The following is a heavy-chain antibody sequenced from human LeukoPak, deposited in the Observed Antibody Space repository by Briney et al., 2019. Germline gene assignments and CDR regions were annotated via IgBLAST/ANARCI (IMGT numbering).Heavy chain of an antibody. CDR1: GGTFSSYA. D-gene: IGHD3-22*01. CDR2: IIPILGIA. V-gene: IGHV1-69*04. CDR3: ARAMGPYYGSAGYYSLRYFQH. J-gene: IGHJ1*01. Sequence: GASVKVSCKASGGTFSSYAISWVRQAPGQGLEWMGRIIPILGIANYAQKFQGRVTITADKSTSTAYMELSSLRSEDTAVYYCARAMGPYYGSAGYYSLRYFQHWGQGTLVTVSS.